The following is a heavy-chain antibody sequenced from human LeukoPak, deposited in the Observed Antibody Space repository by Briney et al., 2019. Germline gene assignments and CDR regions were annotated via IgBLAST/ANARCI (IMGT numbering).Heavy chain of an antibody. CDR2: IYCSGST. CDR3: ARPRHHGDYPDAFDI. CDR1: GGSISSGGYY. D-gene: IGHD4-17*01. J-gene: IGHJ3*02. Sequence: SETLSLTCTVSGGSISSGGYYWSWIRQHPGKGLEWIGYIYCSGSTYYNPSLKSRVTISVDTSKNQFSLKLSSVTAADTAVYYCARPRHHGDYPDAFDIWGQGTMVTVSS. V-gene: IGHV4-31*03.